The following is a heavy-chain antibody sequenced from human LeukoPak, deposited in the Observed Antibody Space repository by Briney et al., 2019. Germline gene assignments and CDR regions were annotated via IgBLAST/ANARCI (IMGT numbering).Heavy chain of an antibody. CDR2: ISGSGGST. CDR3: AKDGTWIQLWFDY. V-gene: IGHV3-23*01. J-gene: IGHJ5*01. D-gene: IGHD5-18*01. Sequence: GGSLSLSCAASGFTFSSYAMSWVRQAPGKGLEWVSAISGSGGSTYYADSVKGRFTISRDNSKNTLYLQINSLRAEDTAVYYCAKDGTWIQLWFDYWGQGTLVTVSS. CDR1: GFTFSSYA.